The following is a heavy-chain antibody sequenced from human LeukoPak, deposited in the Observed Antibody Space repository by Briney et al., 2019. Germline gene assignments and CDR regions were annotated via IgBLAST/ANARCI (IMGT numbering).Heavy chain of an antibody. CDR2: INSDGSST. Sequence: PGGSLRLSCAASGFTFSSYWMHWVRQAPGKGLVWVSRINSDGSSTSYADSVKGRFTISRDNAKNTLYLQMNSLRAEDTAVYYCAKGRSHWGTDNWFDPWGQGTLVTVSS. CDR3: AKGRSHWGTDNWFDP. V-gene: IGHV3-74*01. D-gene: IGHD3-16*01. J-gene: IGHJ5*02. CDR1: GFTFSSYW.